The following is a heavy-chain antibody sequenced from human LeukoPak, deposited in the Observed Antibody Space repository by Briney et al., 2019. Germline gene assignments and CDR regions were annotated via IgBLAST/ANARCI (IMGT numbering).Heavy chain of an antibody. Sequence: TGGSLRLSCAASGFTFSSYWMSWVRQAPGKGLEWVANIKQDGSEKYYVDSVKGRFTISRDNAKNSLYLQMDSLRAEDTAIYYCARDWKTNSFDYWGQGTLVTVSS. D-gene: IGHD1-1*01. CDR2: IKQDGSEK. V-gene: IGHV3-7*01. CDR3: ARDWKTNSFDY. J-gene: IGHJ4*02. CDR1: GFTFSSYW.